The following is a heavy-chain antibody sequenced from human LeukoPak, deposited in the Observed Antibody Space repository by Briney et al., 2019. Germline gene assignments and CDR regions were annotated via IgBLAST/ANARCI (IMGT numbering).Heavy chain of an antibody. CDR3: AKVTSEGGYFDY. CDR2: ISGSGGST. D-gene: IGHD3-16*01. CDR1: GFTFNSYV. Sequence: GGSLRLSCVASGFTFNSYVMNWVRQAPGKGLEWVSGISGSGGSTYYAESVKGRSTISRDNFKNTLYLQMNSLRAEDTAVYYCAKVTSEGGYFDYWGQGTLVTVS. J-gene: IGHJ4*02. V-gene: IGHV3-23*01.